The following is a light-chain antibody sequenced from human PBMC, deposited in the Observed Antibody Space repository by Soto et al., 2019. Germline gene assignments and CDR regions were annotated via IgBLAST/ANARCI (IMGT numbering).Light chain of an antibody. CDR2: GNI. CDR3: QSYDSSLSGYV. CDR1: SSNIGAGYD. J-gene: IGLJ1*01. V-gene: IGLV1-40*01. Sequence: QSVLTQPPPASGTPGQRVTISCTGSSSNIGAGYDVHWYQQLPGTAPKVLIYGNINRPSGVPDRFSGSKSGTSASLAITGLQAEDEADYYCQSYDSSLSGYVFGTGTKVTVL.